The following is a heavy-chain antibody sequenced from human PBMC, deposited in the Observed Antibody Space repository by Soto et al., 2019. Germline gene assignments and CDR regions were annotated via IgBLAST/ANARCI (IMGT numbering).Heavy chain of an antibody. D-gene: IGHD3-3*02. CDR1: GYTFTGYY. V-gene: IGHV1-8*02. CDR2: MNPNSGNT. CDR3: ATLAGPFYP. Sequence: ASVKVSCKASGYTFTGYYMHWVRQATGQGLEWMGWMNPNSGNTGYAQKFQGRVTMTRNTSISTAYMELSSLRSEDTAVYYCATLAGPFYPRAQRTPVPVSA. J-gene: IGHJ5*02.